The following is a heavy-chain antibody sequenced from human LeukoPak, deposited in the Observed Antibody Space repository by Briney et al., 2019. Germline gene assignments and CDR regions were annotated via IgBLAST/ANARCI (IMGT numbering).Heavy chain of an antibody. CDR3: ASRVDWGSYPVDY. CDR2: IYHSGNT. J-gene: IGHJ4*02. V-gene: IGHV4-4*02. CDR1: GGSFSSTNW. Sequence: SGTLSLTCAVSGGSFSSTNWWSWVSQPPGKGLEWIGEIYHSGNTKYNPSLKSRVTISLDKSKNQFSLKLTSVTAADTAMYYCASRVDWGSYPVDYWGQGTLVTVSS. D-gene: IGHD3-16*01.